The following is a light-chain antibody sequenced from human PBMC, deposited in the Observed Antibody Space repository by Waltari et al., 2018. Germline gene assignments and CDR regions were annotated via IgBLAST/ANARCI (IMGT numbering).Light chain of an antibody. J-gene: IGLJ2*01. V-gene: IGLV1-40*01. CDR1: SSNIGSRYD. CDR2: DNT. Sequence: QSVLTQPPSVSGAPGQRVTISCTGSSSNIGSRYDVHWYQQLPGTAPKLLIYDNTIRPSGVPDRFSGSKSGTSASLAITGLQAEDEADYYCQSYDSSLTGSRVFGGGTKLTVL. CDR3: QSYDSSLTGSRV.